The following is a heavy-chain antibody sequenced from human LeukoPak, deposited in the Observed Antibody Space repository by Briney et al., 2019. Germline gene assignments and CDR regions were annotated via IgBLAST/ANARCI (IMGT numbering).Heavy chain of an antibody. J-gene: IGHJ4*02. CDR3: AKSVQYRTGDFFY. CDR2: ISGSGGST. Sequence: QPGGSLRLSCAASTFTISSYAISWVRQAPGKGVEWVSAISGSGGSTYYADCVKGRFTISRDNSKNTLYLQMYSLRAEDTAVYYCAKSVQYRTGDFFYWGQGTLVTVSS. CDR1: TFTISSYA. D-gene: IGHD1-1*01. V-gene: IGHV3-23*01.